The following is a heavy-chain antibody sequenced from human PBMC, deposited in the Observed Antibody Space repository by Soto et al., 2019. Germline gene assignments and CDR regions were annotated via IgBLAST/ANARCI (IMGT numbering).Heavy chain of an antibody. D-gene: IGHD2-2*02. J-gene: IGHJ6*02. CDR3: ATREIGCSSTSCYTNYYYGLDV. Sequence: GESLKISCKGSGYSFTTYWINWVRQMPGKGLEWMGRIDPSDSYTNYSPSFQGHVTFSADKSISTAYVQWSSLKASDTAIYYCATREIGCSSTSCYTNYYYGLDVWGQGTTVTSP. V-gene: IGHV5-10-1*01. CDR2: IDPSDSYT. CDR1: GYSFTTYW.